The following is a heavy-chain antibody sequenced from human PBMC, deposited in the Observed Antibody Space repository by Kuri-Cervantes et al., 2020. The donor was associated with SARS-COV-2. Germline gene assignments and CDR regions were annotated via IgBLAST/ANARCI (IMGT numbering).Heavy chain of an antibody. V-gene: IGHV3-48*03. Sequence: LSLTCAASGFTFSSYEMNWVRQAPGKGLEWVSYISSSGSTIYYADSVKGRFTISRGNAKNSLYLQMNSLRAEDTAVYYCAVDALNYYYYGMDAWGQGTTVTVSS. J-gene: IGHJ6*02. CDR2: ISSSGSTI. CDR3: AVDALNYYYYGMDA. CDR1: GFTFSSYE.